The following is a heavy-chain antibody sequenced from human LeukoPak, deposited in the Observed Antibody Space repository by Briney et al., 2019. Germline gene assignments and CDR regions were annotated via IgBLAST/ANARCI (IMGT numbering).Heavy chain of an antibody. CDR3: ARVGSSSFGGIWDPFDY. CDR2: IYYSGST. J-gene: IGHJ4*02. D-gene: IGHD6-6*01. Sequence: PSETLSLTCAVSGGSISSGGYSWSWIRQPPGKGLEWIGYIYYSGSTYYNPSLKSRVTISVDTSKNQFSLKLSSVTAADTAVYYCARVGSSSFGGIWDPFDYWGQGTLVTVSS. V-gene: IGHV4-30-4*07. CDR1: GGSISSGGYS.